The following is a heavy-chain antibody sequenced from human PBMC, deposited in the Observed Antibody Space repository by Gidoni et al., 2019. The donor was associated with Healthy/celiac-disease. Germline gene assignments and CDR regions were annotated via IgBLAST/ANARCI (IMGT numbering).Heavy chain of an antibody. CDR3: AREGDFRVGATSWFDP. D-gene: IGHD1-26*01. CDR1: GFTFSSYS. CDR2: ISSSSSYI. V-gene: IGHV3-21*01. J-gene: IGHJ5*02. Sequence: EVQLVESGGGLVKPGGSLRLSCAASGFTFSSYSMNWVRQAPGKGLEWVSSISSSSSYIYYADSVKGRFTISRDNAKNSLYLQMNSLRAEDTAVYYCAREGDFRVGATSWFDPWGQGTLVTVSS.